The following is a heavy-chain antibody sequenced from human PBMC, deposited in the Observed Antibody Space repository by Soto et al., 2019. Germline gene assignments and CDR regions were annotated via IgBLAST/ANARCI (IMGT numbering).Heavy chain of an antibody. V-gene: IGHV4-30-4*08. CDR2: IYYSGST. D-gene: IGHD3-10*01. CDR1: GGSISSSSYY. CDR3: ARDPGPGHFDY. Sequence: SETLSLTCTVSGGSISSSSYYWGWIRQPPGKGLEWIGYIYYSGSTYYTPSLKSRVTISVDTSKNQFSLKLSSVTAADTAVYYCARDPGPGHFDYWGQGTLVTVSS. J-gene: IGHJ4*02.